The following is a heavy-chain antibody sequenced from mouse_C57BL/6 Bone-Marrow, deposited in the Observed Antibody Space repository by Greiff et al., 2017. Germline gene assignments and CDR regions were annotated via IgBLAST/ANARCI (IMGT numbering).Heavy chain of an antibody. Sequence: QVQLQQPGAELVMPGASVKLSCKASGYTFTSYWMHWVKQRPGQGLEWIGEIDPSDSYTNYNQKFKGKSTLTVDKSSSTAYMQLSSLTSEASAVYYCARVLRRSWFAYWGQGTLVTVSA. V-gene: IGHV1-69*01. CDR3: ARVLRRSWFAY. D-gene: IGHD1-1*01. CDR2: IDPSDSYT. CDR1: GYTFTSYW. J-gene: IGHJ3*01.